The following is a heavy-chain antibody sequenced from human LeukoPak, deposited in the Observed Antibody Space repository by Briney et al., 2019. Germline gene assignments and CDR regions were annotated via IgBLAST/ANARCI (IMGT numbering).Heavy chain of an antibody. V-gene: IGHV3-9*01. CDR2: ISWNSGSI. Sequence: GGSLRLSCAASGFTFDDYAMHWVRQAPGKGLEWVSGISWNSGSIGYADSVKGRFTISRDNAKNSLYLQMNSLRAEDTALYYCAKDGDGYIDYWGQGTLVTVSP. CDR1: GFTFDDYA. J-gene: IGHJ4*02. CDR3: AKDGDGYIDY. D-gene: IGHD3-10*01.